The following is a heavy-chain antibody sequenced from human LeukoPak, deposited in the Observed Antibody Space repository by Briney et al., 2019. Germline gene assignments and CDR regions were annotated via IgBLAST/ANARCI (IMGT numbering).Heavy chain of an antibody. CDR1: GFTVSSNY. CDR3: ARAGRDCSGGSCYSDAFDI. Sequence: GGSLRLSCEVSGFTVSSNYMSWVRQAPGKGLEWVSVIYSGGDTYYADSVKGRFTISRDNSKNTVYLQMNSLRAEDTAVYYCARAGRDCSGGSCYSDAFDIWGQGTMVTVSS. V-gene: IGHV3-53*01. CDR2: IYSGGDT. J-gene: IGHJ3*02. D-gene: IGHD2-15*01.